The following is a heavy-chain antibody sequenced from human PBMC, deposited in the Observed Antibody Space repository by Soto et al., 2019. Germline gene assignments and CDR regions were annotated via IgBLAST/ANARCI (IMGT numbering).Heavy chain of an antibody. J-gene: IGHJ4*02. V-gene: IGHV3-7*01. Sequence: EVQLVESGGGFVQPGGSLRLSCSASEFSFSDYWMTWVRQAPGKGLEWVASIKKDGSEKSYVDSVKGRFTISRDNAKNSLYLHMSSLRDEDTAVYSCARRAAVVGLDYWGQGALVTVSS. D-gene: IGHD6-13*01. CDR2: IKKDGSEK. CDR1: EFSFSDYW. CDR3: ARRAAVVGLDY.